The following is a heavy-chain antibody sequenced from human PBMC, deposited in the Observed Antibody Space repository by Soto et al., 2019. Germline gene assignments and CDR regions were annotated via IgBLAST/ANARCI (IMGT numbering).Heavy chain of an antibody. V-gene: IGHV3-30*03. D-gene: IGHD3-9*01. CDR2: ISYDGSNK. J-gene: IGHJ4*02. CDR1: GFTFSSYG. CDR3: ATEYHDILTGYLKSGFDY. Sequence: QVRLVESGGGVVQPGRSLRLSCAASGFTFSSYGMHWVRQAPGKGLEWVAFISYDGSNKYFADSVKGRFTISRDNSKNTLYLQMNSLRAEDTAVYYCATEYHDILTGYLKSGFDYWGQGTLVTVSS.